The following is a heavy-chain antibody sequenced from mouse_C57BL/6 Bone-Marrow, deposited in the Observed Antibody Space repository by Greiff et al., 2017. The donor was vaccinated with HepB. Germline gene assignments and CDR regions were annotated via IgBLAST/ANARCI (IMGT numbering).Heavy chain of an antibody. V-gene: IGHV14-4*01. Sequence: EVHLVESGAELVRPGASVKLSCTASGFNIKDDYMHWVKQRPEQGLEWIGWIDPENGDTEYASKFQGKATITADTSSNTAYLQLSSLTSEDTAVYYCTTPYDYESLWFAYWGQGTLVTVSA. CDR1: GFNIKDDY. CDR3: TTPYDYESLWFAY. J-gene: IGHJ3*01. D-gene: IGHD2-4*01. CDR2: IDPENGDT.